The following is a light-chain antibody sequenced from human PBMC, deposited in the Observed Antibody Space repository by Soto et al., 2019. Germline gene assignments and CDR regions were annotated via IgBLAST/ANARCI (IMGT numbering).Light chain of an antibody. CDR3: QQYAGWPLT. J-gene: IGKJ4*01. Sequence: EVVMTQSPATVSVSPGERTSLSCRASQSIGTNLGWYQQKPGQAPRLLISKTSTRATDVPARFSGSGSGTEFTHTISRLQSEDIAVYYCQQYAGWPLTFGGGTKVDIK. CDR1: QSIGTN. V-gene: IGKV3-15*01. CDR2: KTS.